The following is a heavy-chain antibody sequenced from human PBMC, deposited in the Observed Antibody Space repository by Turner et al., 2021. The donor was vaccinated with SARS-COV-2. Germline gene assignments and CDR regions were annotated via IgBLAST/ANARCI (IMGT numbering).Heavy chain of an antibody. J-gene: IGHJ4*02. CDR2: ISWNSASM. CDR3: AKEALNGYNSH. V-gene: IGHV3-9*01. Sequence: EVQLVDTGGVLVQPGRSVRLSCAASGFKFDDYAMHWVRQAPGKGLEWVSGISWNSASMDYADAVKGRFTISRENAKNSLYLQMNRLRAEDSALYYCAKEALNGYNSHWGRGTLVTVSS. CDR1: GFKFDDYA. D-gene: IGHD5-12*01.